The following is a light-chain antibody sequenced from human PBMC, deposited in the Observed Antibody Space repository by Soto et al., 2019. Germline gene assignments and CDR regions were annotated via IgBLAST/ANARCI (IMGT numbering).Light chain of an antibody. CDR3: QQLNSYPQT. V-gene: IGKV1-5*03. J-gene: IGKJ5*01. CDR2: KAS. Sequence: DIQMTQSPSTLSAYVGDRVSINCRASQSISVWLAWYQQKPGKAPKLLIYKASTLKSGVPSRFSGSGSGTEFTLTISSLQPEDSATYYCQQLNSYPQTFGQGTRLEIK. CDR1: QSISVW.